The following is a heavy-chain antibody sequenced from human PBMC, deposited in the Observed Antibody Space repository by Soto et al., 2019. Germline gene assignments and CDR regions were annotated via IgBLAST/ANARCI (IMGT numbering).Heavy chain of an antibody. CDR2: MNPYSGNT. V-gene: IGHV1-8*01. CDR1: GYTFTTYD. Sequence: ASVKGSCKASGYTFTTYDISWVRQATGQGLEWMGWMNPYSGNTGYAQKFQGRVTVTRNTSISTVYMELSGLRPDDTAVYYCARRKERSGPHYFDYWGQGSQVTVSS. D-gene: IGHD6-25*01. CDR3: ARRKERSGPHYFDY. J-gene: IGHJ4*02.